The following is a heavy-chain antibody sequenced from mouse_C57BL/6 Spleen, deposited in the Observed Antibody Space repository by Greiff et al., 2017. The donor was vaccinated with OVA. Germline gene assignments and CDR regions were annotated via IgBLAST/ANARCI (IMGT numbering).Heavy chain of an antibody. J-gene: IGHJ4*01. Sequence: EVQLVESGGGLVQPKGSLKLSCAASGFTFNTHAMHWVRQAPGTGSEWVARIRSKSSNYATYYADSVKDRFTISRDDSQSMLYLQMNNLNTEDTAMYYCVRDLYGAMDYWGQGTSVTVSS. D-gene: IGHD1-1*01. CDR1: GFTFNTHA. CDR2: IRSKSSNYAT. CDR3: VRDLYGAMDY. V-gene: IGHV10-3*01.